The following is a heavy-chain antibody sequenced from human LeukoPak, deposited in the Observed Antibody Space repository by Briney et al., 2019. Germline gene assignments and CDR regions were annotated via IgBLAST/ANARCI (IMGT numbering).Heavy chain of an antibody. CDR3: ARVPETGYKY. J-gene: IGHJ4*02. CDR2: ISTADGRT. CDR1: GFILRNFG. D-gene: IGHD5-12*01. Sequence: APVRVSCKASGFILRNFGISWLRQAPGQGLEWMAWISTADGRTDNTQNFQGRVTLTTDTTTNTAYMELRSLQSDDTAVYFCARVPETGYKYWGQGTLVTVLS. V-gene: IGHV1-18*01.